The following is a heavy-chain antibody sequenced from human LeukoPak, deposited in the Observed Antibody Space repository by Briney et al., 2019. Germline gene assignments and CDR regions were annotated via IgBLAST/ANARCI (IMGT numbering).Heavy chain of an antibody. Sequence: SETLSLTCTVSGGSISSSSYYWGWIRQPPGKGLEWIGYIYYSGSTNCNPSLKSRVTISVDTSKNQFSLKLSSVTAADTAVYYCARGRLGGVFDYWGQGTLVTVSS. CDR3: ARGRLGGVFDY. V-gene: IGHV4-61*05. CDR1: GGSISSSSYY. D-gene: IGHD3-16*01. J-gene: IGHJ4*02. CDR2: IYYSGST.